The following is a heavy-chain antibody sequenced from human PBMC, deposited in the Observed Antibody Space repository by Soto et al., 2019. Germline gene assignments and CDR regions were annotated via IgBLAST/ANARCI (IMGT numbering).Heavy chain of an antibody. J-gene: IGHJ6*02. CDR1: GYSFTDYH. CDR3: ARGDSTDCSNGVCSFFYNHDMDV. CDR2: INPKSGGT. D-gene: IGHD2-8*01. Sequence: ASVKVSCKASGYSFTDYHIHWVRKAPGQGLEWLGRINPKSGGTSTAQKFQGWVTMTTDTSISTASMELTRLTSDDTAIYYCARGDSTDCSNGVCSFFYNHDMDVWGQGTTVTVSS. V-gene: IGHV1-2*04.